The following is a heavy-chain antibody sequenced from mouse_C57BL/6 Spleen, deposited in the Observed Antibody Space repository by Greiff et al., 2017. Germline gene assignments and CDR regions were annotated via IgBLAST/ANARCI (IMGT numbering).Heavy chain of an antibody. J-gene: IGHJ3*01. Sequence: EVKVEESGGGLVQPGGSMKLSCVASGFTFSNYWMNWVRQSPEKGLEWVAQIRLKSDNYATHYAESVKGRFTISRDDSKSSVYLQMNNLRAEDTVIYYCTGNGYYLSWFAYWGQGTLVTVSA. V-gene: IGHV6-3*01. CDR2: IRLKSDNYAT. CDR3: TGNGYYLSWFAY. CDR1: GFTFSNYW. D-gene: IGHD2-3*01.